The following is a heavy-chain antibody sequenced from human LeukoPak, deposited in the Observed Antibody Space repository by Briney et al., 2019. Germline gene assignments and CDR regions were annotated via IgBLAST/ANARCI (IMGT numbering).Heavy chain of an antibody. CDR3: AREAIFGVAHPNWFDP. CDR2: INPSGGST. V-gene: IGHV1-46*01. D-gene: IGHD3-3*01. J-gene: IGHJ5*02. Sequence: ASVKVSCKASGYTFTSYYMHWVRQAPGQRREGMGIINPSGGSTSYAQKFQGRVTMTRDMSTRTVYMELSSLRSEDTAVYYCAREAIFGVAHPNWFDPWAREPWSPSPQ. CDR1: GYTFTSYY.